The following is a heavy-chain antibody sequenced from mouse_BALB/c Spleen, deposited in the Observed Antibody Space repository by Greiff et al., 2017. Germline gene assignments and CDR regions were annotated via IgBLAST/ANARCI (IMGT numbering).Heavy chain of an antibody. CDR2: ISSGSSTI. V-gene: IGHV5-17*02. CDR3: APTYGNYSWFAY. J-gene: IGHJ3*01. D-gene: IGHD2-10*02. Sequence: EVMLVESGGGLVQPGGSRKLSCAASGFTFSSFGMHWVRQAPEKGLEWVAYISSGSSTIYYADTVKGRFTISRDNPKNTLFLQMTSLRSEDTAMYYCAPTYGNYSWFAYWGQGTLVTVSA. CDR1: GFTFSSFG.